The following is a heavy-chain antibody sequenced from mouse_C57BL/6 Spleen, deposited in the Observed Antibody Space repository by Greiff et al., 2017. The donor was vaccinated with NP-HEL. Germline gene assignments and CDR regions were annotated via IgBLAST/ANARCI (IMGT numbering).Heavy chain of an antibody. CDR1: GFTFSDYG. Sequence: DVMLVESGGGLVKPGGSLKLSCAASGFTFSDYGMHWVRQAPEKGLEWVAYISSGSSTIYYADTVKGRFTISRDNAKNTLFLQMTSLRSEDTAMYYCARSADYYGFYAMDYWGQGTSVTVSS. CDR2: ISSGSSTI. J-gene: IGHJ4*01. V-gene: IGHV5-17*01. CDR3: ARSADYYGFYAMDY. D-gene: IGHD1-1*01.